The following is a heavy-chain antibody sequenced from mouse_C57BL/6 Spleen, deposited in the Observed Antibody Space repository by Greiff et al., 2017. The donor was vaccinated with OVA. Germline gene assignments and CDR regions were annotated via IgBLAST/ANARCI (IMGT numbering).Heavy chain of an antibody. CDR3: ARDYDGSSYGAMDY. Sequence: QVHVKQSGAELARPGASVKLSCKASGYTFTSYGIRWVKQRTGQGLEWIGEIYPRSGNTYYNEKFKGKAPLTADKSSSTAYMELRSLTSEDSAVYFCARDYDGSSYGAMDYWGQGTSVTVSS. J-gene: IGHJ4*01. D-gene: IGHD1-1*01. V-gene: IGHV1-81*01. CDR2: IYPRSGNT. CDR1: GYTFTSYG.